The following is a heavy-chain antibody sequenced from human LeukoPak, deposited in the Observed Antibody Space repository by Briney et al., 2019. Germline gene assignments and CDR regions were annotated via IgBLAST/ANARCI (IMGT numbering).Heavy chain of an antibody. J-gene: IGHJ6*03. Sequence: GGSLRLSCAASGFTLSSYGMHWVRQAPGKGLDWVAFIRYDGSNKYYADSVKGRFTISRDNSKNTLYLQMNSLRAEDTAVYYCAKDQCGGSCYYYYYMDVWGKGTTVTVSS. CDR1: GFTLSSYG. CDR2: IRYDGSNK. CDR3: AKDQCGGSCYYYYYMDV. D-gene: IGHD2-15*01. V-gene: IGHV3-30*02.